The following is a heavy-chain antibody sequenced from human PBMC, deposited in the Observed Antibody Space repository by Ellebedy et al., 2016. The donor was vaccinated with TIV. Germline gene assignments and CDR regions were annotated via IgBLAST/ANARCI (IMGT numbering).Heavy chain of an antibody. CDR3: GGDCSSTSCRGGY. J-gene: IGHJ4*02. D-gene: IGHD2-2*01. V-gene: IGHV4-34*01. Sequence: MPSETLSLTCAVYGVSFSGYYWSWIRQPTGKGLEWIGEINHSGSTNYNPSLKSRVTISVDTSKKQFSLKLSSVTAADTAVYYCGGDCSSTSCRGGYWGRGTLVTVSS. CDR1: GVSFSGYY. CDR2: INHSGST.